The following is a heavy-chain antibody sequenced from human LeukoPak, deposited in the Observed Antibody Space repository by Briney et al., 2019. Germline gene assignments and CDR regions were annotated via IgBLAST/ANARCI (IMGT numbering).Heavy chain of an antibody. J-gene: IGHJ4*02. CDR2: IYYSGST. Sequence: SETLSLTCTVSGGSISSGDYYWSWIRQPPGKGLEWIGYIYYSGSTYYNPSLKSRVTISVDTSKNQFSLKLSSVTAADTAVYYCARVDLGYCSGGSCYSFDYWGQGTLVTASS. D-gene: IGHD2-15*01. CDR1: GGSISSGDYY. CDR3: ARVDLGYCSGGSCYSFDY. V-gene: IGHV4-30-4*01.